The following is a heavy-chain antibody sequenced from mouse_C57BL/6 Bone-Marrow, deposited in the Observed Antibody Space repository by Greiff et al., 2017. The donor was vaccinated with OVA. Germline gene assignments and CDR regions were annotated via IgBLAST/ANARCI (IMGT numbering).Heavy chain of an antibody. Sequence: EVKLEESGGGLVKPGGSLKLSCAASGFTFSSYAMSWVRQTPEKRLEWVATISDGGSYTYYPDNVKGRFTISRDNAKNNLYLQMSHLKSEDTAMYYCARDSSGPPWGQGTLVTVSA. D-gene: IGHD3-2*02. CDR2: ISDGGSYT. CDR3: ARDSSGPP. CDR1: GFTFSSYA. J-gene: IGHJ3*01. V-gene: IGHV5-4*01.